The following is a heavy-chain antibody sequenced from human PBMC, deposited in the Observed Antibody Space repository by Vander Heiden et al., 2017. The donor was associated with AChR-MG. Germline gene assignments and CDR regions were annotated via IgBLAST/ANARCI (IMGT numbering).Heavy chain of an antibody. CDR1: GCTFHSNT. D-gene: IGHD4-17*01. CDR2: SIPIFGAA. J-gene: IGHJ2*01. CDR3: ARVTVTENWYFDL. V-gene: IGHV1-69*01. Sequence: QVQLVQSGAEVKKPGSSVQVSCKSSGCTFHSNTITWVRQAPGLGLEWMGGSIPIFGAANYAQKFQGRVTITADESTSTAYMELSSLGSDDTAMYYCARVTVTENWYFDLWGRGTLVTVSS.